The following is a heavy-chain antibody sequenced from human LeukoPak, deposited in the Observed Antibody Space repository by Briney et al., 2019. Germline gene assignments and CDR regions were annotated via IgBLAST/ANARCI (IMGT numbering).Heavy chain of an antibody. V-gene: IGHV6-1*01. Sequence: SQTLSLTCAISGDSVSSNSAAWNWIRQSPSRGLEWLGRTYYRSKWYNDYAVSVKSRITINPDTSKNQFSLQLNSVTPEDTAVYYCARDGGPPCSSYEPTQKKYYFDYWGQGTLVTVSS. CDR3: ARDGGPPCSSYEPTQKKYYFDY. CDR2: TYYRSKWYN. J-gene: IGHJ4*02. D-gene: IGHD2-15*01. CDR1: GDSVSSNSAA.